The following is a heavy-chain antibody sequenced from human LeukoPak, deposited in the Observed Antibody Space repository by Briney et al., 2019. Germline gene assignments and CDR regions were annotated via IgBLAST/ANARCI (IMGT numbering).Heavy chain of an antibody. Sequence: SETLSLTCTVSSGSISTSNYYWGWVRQPPGKALEWIGSIYHSGSTYYNPSLKSRVTISVDTSKNQFSLKLSSVTAADTAVYYCARGGSGWWNWFDPWGQGTLVTVSS. CDR1: SGSISTSNYY. D-gene: IGHD6-19*01. CDR2: IYHSGST. CDR3: ARGGSGWWNWFDP. J-gene: IGHJ5*02. V-gene: IGHV4-39*07.